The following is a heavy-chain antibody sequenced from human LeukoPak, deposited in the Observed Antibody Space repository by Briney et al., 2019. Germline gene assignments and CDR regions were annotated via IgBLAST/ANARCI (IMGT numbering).Heavy chain of an antibody. Sequence: GASVNVSCKASGYTFTSYAMHWVRQAPGQRLEWMGWINAGNGNTKYSQKFQGRVTITRDTSASTAYMELSSLRSEDTAVYYCARGGQGGYCSSTSCYLLDHWGQGTLVTVSS. J-gene: IGHJ4*02. CDR3: ARGGQGGYCSSTSCYLLDH. D-gene: IGHD2-2*01. CDR1: GYTFTSYA. CDR2: INAGNGNT. V-gene: IGHV1-3*01.